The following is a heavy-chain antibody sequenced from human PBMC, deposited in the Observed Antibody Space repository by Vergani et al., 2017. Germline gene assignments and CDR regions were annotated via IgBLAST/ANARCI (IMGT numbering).Heavy chain of an antibody. CDR3: ARVGTSSNRDYFDY. D-gene: IGHD2-2*01. J-gene: IGHJ4*02. CDR2: INPNSGGT. CDR1: GYTFTDYF. V-gene: IGHV1-2*02. Sequence: QVQLVQSGAEVKKPGASVKVSCKASGYTFTDYFMHWVRQAPGQGFEGMGWINPNSGGTNYAQKFQGRVTMTRDTSISTAYMELSNLRSDDTAVYYCARVGTSSNRDYFDYWGQGTLVTVSS.